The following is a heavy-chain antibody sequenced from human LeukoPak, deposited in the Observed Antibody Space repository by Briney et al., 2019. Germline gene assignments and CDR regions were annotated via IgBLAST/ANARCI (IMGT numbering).Heavy chain of an antibody. Sequence: SVKVSCKTNGGTFSDYTIHWVRQAPGQGLDWMGGITPMYGTSNYAQKFQGRLTIAADKSTNTVHMDLSSLRSEDTAIYYCARGNAGLYDAFDLWGLGTLVTVSS. CDR3: ARGNAGLYDAFDL. CDR1: GGTFSDYT. D-gene: IGHD5/OR15-5a*01. CDR2: ITPMYGTS. V-gene: IGHV1-69*06. J-gene: IGHJ4*02.